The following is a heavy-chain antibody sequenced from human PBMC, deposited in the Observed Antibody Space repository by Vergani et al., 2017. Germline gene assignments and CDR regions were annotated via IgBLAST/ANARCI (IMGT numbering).Heavy chain of an antibody. D-gene: IGHD3-3*01. V-gene: IGHV3-9*01. J-gene: IGHJ6*03. CDR1: GFTFDDYA. CDR2: ISWNSGSI. CDR3: AKDQSSISFYYMDV. Sequence: EVQLVESGGGLVQPGRSLRLSCAASGFTFDDYAMHWVRQAPGKGLEWVSGISWNSGSIGYADSVKGRFTISRDNAKNSLYLQMNSLRAEDTALYYCAKDQSSISFYYMDVWGKGTTVTVSS.